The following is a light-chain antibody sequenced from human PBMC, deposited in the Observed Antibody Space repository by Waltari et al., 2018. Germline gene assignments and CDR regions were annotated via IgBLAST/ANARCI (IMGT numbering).Light chain of an antibody. CDR2: EDT. CDR1: ELPRKY. CDR3: YSSDSTGLRV. V-gene: IGLV3-10*01. J-gene: IGLJ1*01. Sequence: SYELTPTPSVSVSPGQTARITCSGHELPRKYAYWFQQKSGQAPRLVIYEDTKRPSGSPERFAGSSSGTVATLTITGAQVDDEADYYCYSSDSTGLRVFGGGTTVVVL.